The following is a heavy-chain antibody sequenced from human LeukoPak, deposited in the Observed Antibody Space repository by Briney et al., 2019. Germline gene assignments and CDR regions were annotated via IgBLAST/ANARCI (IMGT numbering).Heavy chain of an antibody. D-gene: IGHD7-27*01. J-gene: IGHJ5*02. Sequence: GRSLRLSCAASGFTFSSYAMHWVRQAPGKGLEWVSYISSSSSYTNYADSVKGRFTISRDNAKNSLYLQMNSLRAEDTAVYYCARDGRSGPNWFDPWGQGTLVTVSS. CDR3: ARDGRSGPNWFDP. CDR1: GFTFSSYA. V-gene: IGHV3-21*05. CDR2: ISSSSSYT.